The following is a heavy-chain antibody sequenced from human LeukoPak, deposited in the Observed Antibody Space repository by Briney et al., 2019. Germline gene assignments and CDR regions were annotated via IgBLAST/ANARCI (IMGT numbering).Heavy chain of an antibody. V-gene: IGHV3-73*01. J-gene: IGHJ3*02. Sequence: GGSLRLSCAASGFTFSNAWMSWVRQAPGKGLEWVGRIRSKANSYATAYAASVKGRFTISRDDSKNTAYLQMNSLKTEDTAVYYCTRYSGAGDAFDIWGQGTMVTVSS. CDR1: GFTFSNAW. CDR2: IRSKANSYAT. CDR3: TRYSGAGDAFDI. D-gene: IGHD3-10*01.